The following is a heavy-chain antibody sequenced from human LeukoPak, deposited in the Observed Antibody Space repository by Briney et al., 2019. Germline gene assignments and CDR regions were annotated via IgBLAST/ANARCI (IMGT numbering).Heavy chain of an antibody. CDR3: AGSIAAAGTLVS. CDR1: GFTFSSYA. V-gene: IGHV3-23*01. CDR2: ISGSGGST. Sequence: RAGGSLRLSCAASGFTFSSYAMSWVRQAPGKGLEWVSAISGSGGSTYYADSVKGRFTISRDNSKNTLYLQMNSLRAEDTAVYYCAGSIAAAGTLVSWGQGTLVTVSS. D-gene: IGHD6-13*01. J-gene: IGHJ4*02.